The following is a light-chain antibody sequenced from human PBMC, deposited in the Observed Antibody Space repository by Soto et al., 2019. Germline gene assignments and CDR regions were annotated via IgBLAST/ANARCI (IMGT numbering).Light chain of an antibody. V-gene: IGKV3-20*01. Sequence: EIVLTQSPGTLSLSPGEIVTLSCSASQSVSSSYLAWYQQKPGQAPRLLIYGASSRATGIPGRFSGSGSGTEFTLTISSLQSADSAVYYCQKYSNWPPFTVGQGTRLEIK. CDR2: GAS. CDR3: QKYSNWPPFT. J-gene: IGKJ5*01. CDR1: QSVSSSY.